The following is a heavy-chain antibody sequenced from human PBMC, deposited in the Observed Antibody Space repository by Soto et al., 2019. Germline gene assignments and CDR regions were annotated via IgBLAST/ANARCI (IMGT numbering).Heavy chain of an antibody. V-gene: IGHV4-59*08. J-gene: IGHJ4*02. D-gene: IGHD5-12*01. Sequence: QVQLQESGPGLVKPSETLSLTCTVSGGSISSYYWSWIRQPPGKGLEWIGYIYYSGSTNYNPSLNSRVTISVDTSKNQFSLKLSSVTAADTAVYYCARHGVGYSGYDFNYWGQGTLVTVSS. CDR3: ARHGVGYSGYDFNY. CDR1: GGSISSYY. CDR2: IYYSGST.